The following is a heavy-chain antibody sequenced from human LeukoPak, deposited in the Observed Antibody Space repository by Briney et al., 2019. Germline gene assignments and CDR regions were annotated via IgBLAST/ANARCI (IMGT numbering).Heavy chain of an antibody. J-gene: IGHJ4*02. V-gene: IGHV3-49*03. CDR3: TRDYTAMGYFDY. CDR2: IRSKAYGGTT. D-gene: IGHD5-18*01. Sequence: GGSLRLSCVVSGFSVSTNYMSWFRQAPGKGLEWVGFIRSKAYGGTTEYAASVKGRFTISRDDSKSIAYLQMNSLKTEDTAVYYCTRDYTAMGYFDYWGQGTLVTVSS. CDR1: GFSVSTNY.